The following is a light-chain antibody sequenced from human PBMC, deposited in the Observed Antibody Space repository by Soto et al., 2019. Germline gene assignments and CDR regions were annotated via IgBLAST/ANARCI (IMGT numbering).Light chain of an antibody. J-gene: IGKJ1*01. CDR3: QQYTNWPKT. CDR2: GAS. CDR1: QSISSN. V-gene: IGKV3D-15*01. Sequence: EIVLTQSPGTLSLSPGERASLSCRASQSISSNYLAWFQQKPGQAPRLLIYGASTRATGIPERFSGSGSGTEFTLTISSLQSEDFAVYYCQQYTNWPKTFGQGTKVDIK.